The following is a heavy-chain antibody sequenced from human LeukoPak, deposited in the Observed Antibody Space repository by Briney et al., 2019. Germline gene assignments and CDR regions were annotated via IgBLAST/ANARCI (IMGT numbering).Heavy chain of an antibody. CDR3: ARAPSIGYCSGGSCYSGLSY. V-gene: IGHV4-39*01. Sequence: PETLSLTCTVSGGSISSSSYYWGWIRQPPGKGLEWIGSIYYSGSTYYNPSLKSRVTISVDTSKNQFSLKLSSVTAADTAVYYCARAPSIGYCSGGSCYSGLSYWGQGTLVTVSS. J-gene: IGHJ4*02. CDR2: IYYSGST. D-gene: IGHD2-15*01. CDR1: GGSISSSSYY.